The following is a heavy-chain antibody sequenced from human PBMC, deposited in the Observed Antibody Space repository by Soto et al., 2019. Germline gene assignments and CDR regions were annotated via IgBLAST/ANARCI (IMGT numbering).Heavy chain of an antibody. Sequence: ASVKVSCKASGYTFTSYGISWVRQAPGQGLEWMGWISAYNGNTNYAQKLQGRVTMTTDTSTSTAYMELRSLRSDDTAVYYCARDGYCSGGSCYSDPDYFDYWGQGTLVTVSS. V-gene: IGHV1-18*01. J-gene: IGHJ4*02. D-gene: IGHD2-15*01. CDR1: GYTFTSYG. CDR2: ISAYNGNT. CDR3: ARDGYCSGGSCYSDPDYFDY.